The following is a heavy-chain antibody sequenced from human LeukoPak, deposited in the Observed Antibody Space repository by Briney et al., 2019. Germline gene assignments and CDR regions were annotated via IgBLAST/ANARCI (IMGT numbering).Heavy chain of an antibody. V-gene: IGHV1-2*02. Sequence: ASVKVSCKASGYTFTGYYMHWVRRAPGQGLEWMGWINPNSGGTNYAQKFQGRVTMTRDTSISTAYMELSRLRSDDTAVYYCARMGPDSSSSDYWGQGTLVTVSS. J-gene: IGHJ4*02. CDR2: INPNSGGT. D-gene: IGHD6-6*01. CDR3: ARMGPDSSSSDY. CDR1: GYTFTGYY.